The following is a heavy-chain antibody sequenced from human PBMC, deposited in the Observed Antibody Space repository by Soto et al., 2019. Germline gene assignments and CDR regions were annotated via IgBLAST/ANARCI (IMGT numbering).Heavy chain of an antibody. CDR2: ISSSSSCI. D-gene: IGHD6-6*01. Sequence: GGSLRLSCAASGFTFSSYSMNWVRQAPGKGLEWVSSISSSSSCIYYADSVKGRFTISRDNAKNSLYLQMNSLRAEDTAVYYCARDGLAARPTYFDYWGQGTLVTVSS. V-gene: IGHV3-21*01. CDR1: GFTFSSYS. CDR3: ARDGLAARPTYFDY. J-gene: IGHJ4*02.